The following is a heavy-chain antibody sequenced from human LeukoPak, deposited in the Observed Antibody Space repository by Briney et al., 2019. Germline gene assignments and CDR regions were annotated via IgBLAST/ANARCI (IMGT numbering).Heavy chain of an antibody. V-gene: IGHV4-30-4*01. CDR1: GGSISSTDYY. D-gene: IGHD2-21*02. Sequence: SETLSLTCTVSGGSISSTDYYWSWIRQPPGKGLEWIGYIFYSGSTYYNPSLNSRVTISVDTSKNQFSLKLTSVTAADTAVYYCARVEYCGGDGYSGDNWFDPWGQGTLVTVSS. J-gene: IGHJ5*02. CDR3: ARVEYCGGDGYSGDNWFDP. CDR2: IFYSGST.